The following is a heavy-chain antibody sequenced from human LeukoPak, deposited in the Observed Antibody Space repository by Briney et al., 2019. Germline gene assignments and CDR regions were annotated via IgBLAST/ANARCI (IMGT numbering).Heavy chain of an antibody. Sequence: PGGSLRLSCAASGFTFSSYSMHWVRQAPGKGLEWVSSISSSSSYIYYADSVKGRFTISRDNAKKSLFLQMNTLRAEDTAVYYCARSLSSRFSGPRRPYYFDYWGQGTLVTVSS. CDR2: ISSSSSYI. CDR1: GFTFSSYS. CDR3: ARSLSSRFSGPRRPYYFDY. V-gene: IGHV3-21*04. D-gene: IGHD3-16*02. J-gene: IGHJ4*02.